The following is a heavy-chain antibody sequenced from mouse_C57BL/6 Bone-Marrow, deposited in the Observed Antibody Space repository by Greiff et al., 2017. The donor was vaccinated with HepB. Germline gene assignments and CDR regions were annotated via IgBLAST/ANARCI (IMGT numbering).Heavy chain of an antibody. CDR3: ARSGITTVAAAY. D-gene: IGHD1-1*01. CDR1: GYTFTSYW. CDR2: IHPNSGST. Sequence: QVQLQQPGAELVKPGASVKLSCKASGYTFTSYWMHWVKQRPGQGLEWIGMIHPNSGSTNYNEKFKRKATLTVDKSSSTAYMQLSSLTSEDSAVYYCARSGITTVAAAYWGQGTTLTVSS. J-gene: IGHJ2*01. V-gene: IGHV1-64*01.